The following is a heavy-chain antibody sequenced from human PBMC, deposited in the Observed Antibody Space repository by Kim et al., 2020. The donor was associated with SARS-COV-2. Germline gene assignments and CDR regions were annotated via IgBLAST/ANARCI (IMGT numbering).Heavy chain of an antibody. CDR3: AKGAYSSTWRDWFDP. J-gene: IGHJ5*02. Sequence: ADSVKGRFTLTRDNSKNILYLQSNSLRGDDTAVYYCAKGAYSSTWRDWFDPWGQGTLVTVSS. V-gene: IGHV3-23*01. D-gene: IGHD6-13*01.